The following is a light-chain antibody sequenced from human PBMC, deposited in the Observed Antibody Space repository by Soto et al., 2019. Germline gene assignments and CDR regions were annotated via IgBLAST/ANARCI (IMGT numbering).Light chain of an antibody. J-gene: IGLJ1*01. CDR1: SSDVGGCNY. V-gene: IGLV2-14*01. CDR3: SSYTTNSTPYV. Sequence: QPVLTQPASVSGSPGQSITISCTGSSSDVGGCNYVSWYQQHPGKAPKLIIYEVSNRPSGVSNRFSGSKSGNTASLTISGLQAEDEADYYCSSYTTNSTPYVFGTGTKVTVL. CDR2: EVS.